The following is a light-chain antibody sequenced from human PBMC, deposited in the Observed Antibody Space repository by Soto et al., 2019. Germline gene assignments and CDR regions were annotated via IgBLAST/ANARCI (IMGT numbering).Light chain of an antibody. J-gene: IGLJ3*02. CDR1: SSNIGNNY. V-gene: IGLV1-51*01. CDR2: DNN. Sequence: QSLLTQPPSVSAAPGQTVTISCSGSSSNIGNNYVSWYQQLPGTAPKLLIYDNNKRPSGIPDRFSGSNSGTSATLGITGLQTGDEADYYCGTWDSSLSAGVFGGGTKLTVL. CDR3: GTWDSSLSAGV.